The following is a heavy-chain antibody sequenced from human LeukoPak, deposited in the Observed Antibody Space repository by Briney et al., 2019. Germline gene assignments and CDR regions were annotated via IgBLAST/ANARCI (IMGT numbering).Heavy chain of an antibody. CDR2: ISTSSSYI. J-gene: IGHJ4*02. CDR1: GLTFSDHY. D-gene: IGHD3-22*01. CDR3: ARHSSGYYYFDY. Sequence: GGSLRLSCAASGLTFSDHYMRWIRQAPGKGLEWVSYISTSSSYIYYADSVKGRFTISRDNAKNSLYLQMNSLRAEDTAVYYCARHSSGYYYFDYWGQGTLVTVSS. V-gene: IGHV3-11*03.